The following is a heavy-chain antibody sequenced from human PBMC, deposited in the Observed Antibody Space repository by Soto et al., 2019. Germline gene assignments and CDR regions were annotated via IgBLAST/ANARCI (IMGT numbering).Heavy chain of an antibody. D-gene: IGHD1-26*01. J-gene: IGHJ6*02. Sequence: GGSLRLSCAASGFTVSDNYMNWVRKAPGKGLEWVSVIYSGGSTYYTYSVKGRFTISRDNSKNTLYLQMNSLRAEDTAVYYCARGYPTGGNGLDVWGQGPTVTVSS. CDR3: ARGYPTGGNGLDV. CDR2: IYSGGST. V-gene: IGHV3-53*01. CDR1: GFTVSDNY.